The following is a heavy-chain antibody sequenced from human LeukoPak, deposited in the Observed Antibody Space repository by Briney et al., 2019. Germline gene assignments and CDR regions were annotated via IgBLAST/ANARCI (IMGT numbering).Heavy chain of an antibody. D-gene: IGHD3-22*01. CDR3: ARDSVDSSGYSLWPLDY. J-gene: IGHJ4*02. CDR2: ISSSGSTI. Sequence: AGGSLRLSCAASGFTFSSYEMNWVRQAPGKGLEWVSYISSSGSTIYYADSVKGRFTISRDNAKNSLYLQMNSLRAEDTAVYYCARDSVDSSGYSLWPLDYWGQGTLVTVSS. V-gene: IGHV3-48*03. CDR1: GFTFSSYE.